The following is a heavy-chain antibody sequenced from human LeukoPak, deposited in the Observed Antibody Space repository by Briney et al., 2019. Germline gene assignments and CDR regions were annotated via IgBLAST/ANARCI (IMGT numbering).Heavy chain of an antibody. Sequence: PGGSLRLSCAASGFTFSSYAMSWVRQAPGKGLEWVSAISGSGGSTYYADSVKGRFTISIDNSKNTLYLQMNSLRAEDTAVYYCAKDMIYGSGSYYNPIFDYWGQGTLVTVSS. CDR1: GFTFSSYA. CDR3: AKDMIYGSGSYYNPIFDY. CDR2: ISGSGGST. J-gene: IGHJ4*02. V-gene: IGHV3-23*01. D-gene: IGHD3-10*01.